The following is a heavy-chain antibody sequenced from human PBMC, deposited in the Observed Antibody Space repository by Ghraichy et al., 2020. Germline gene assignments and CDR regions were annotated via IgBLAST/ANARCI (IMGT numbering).Heavy chain of an antibody. CDR3: ARADLNFYVWGSYRTSTSFDI. D-gene: IGHD3-16*02. V-gene: IGHV4-34*01. Sequence: SETLSLTCAVYGGSFSGYYWSWIRQPPGKGLEWIGEINHSGSTNYNPSLKSRVTISVDTSKNQFSLKLSSVTAADTAVYYCARADLNFYVWGSYRTSTSFDIWGQGTMVTVSS. CDR2: INHSGST. J-gene: IGHJ3*02. CDR1: GGSFSGYY.